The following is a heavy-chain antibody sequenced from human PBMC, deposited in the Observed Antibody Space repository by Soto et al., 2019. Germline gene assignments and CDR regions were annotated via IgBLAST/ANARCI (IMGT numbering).Heavy chain of an antibody. CDR1: GYTFTSYY. CDR3: ALYDSSGYYHRVGFDI. CDR2: INPSGGST. J-gene: IGHJ3*02. V-gene: IGHV1-46*01. Sequence: ASVKVSCKASGYTFTSYYMHWVRQAPGQGLEWMGIINPSGGSTSYAQKFQGRVTMTRDTSTSTVYVELSSLRSEDTAVYYCALYDSSGYYHRVGFDIWGQGTMVTVSS. D-gene: IGHD3-22*01.